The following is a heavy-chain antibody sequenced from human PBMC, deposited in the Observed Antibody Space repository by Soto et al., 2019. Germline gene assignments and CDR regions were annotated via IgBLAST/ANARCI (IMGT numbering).Heavy chain of an antibody. Sequence: GGSLRLSCADSGFSFNNYWMHWVRQAPGKGLVWVSHINNDGSSTSYADSVKGRFTISRDNAKNTLYLQMNSLRAEDTAIYYCVRGGFEHYYYYMDVWGKGTTVTVSS. CDR1: GFSFNNYW. D-gene: IGHD3-10*01. V-gene: IGHV3-74*01. CDR2: INNDGSST. J-gene: IGHJ6*03. CDR3: VRGGFEHYYYYMDV.